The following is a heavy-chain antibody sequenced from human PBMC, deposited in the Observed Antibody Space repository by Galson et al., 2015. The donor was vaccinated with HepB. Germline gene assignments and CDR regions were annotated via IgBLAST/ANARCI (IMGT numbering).Heavy chain of an antibody. Sequence: SLRLSCAASGFTFSSYSMNWVRQAPGKGLEWVSSISSSSSYIYYADSVKGRFTISRDNAKNSLYLQMNSLRAEDTAVYYCASLGTVTTFRAFIDYWGQGTLVTVSS. D-gene: IGHD4-17*01. CDR1: GFTFSSYS. CDR2: ISSSSSYI. V-gene: IGHV3-21*01. J-gene: IGHJ4*02. CDR3: ASLGTVTTFRAFIDY.